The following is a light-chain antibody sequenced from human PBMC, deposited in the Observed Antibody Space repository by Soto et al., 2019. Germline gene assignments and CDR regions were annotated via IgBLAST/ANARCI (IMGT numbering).Light chain of an antibody. CDR2: DLN. CDR3: TSFASTTTHAV. CDR1: SSDVGGHKY. V-gene: IGLV2-14*01. J-gene: IGLJ2*01. Sequence: QPVLTQPASVSGSPGQSITISCTGTSSDVGGHKYVSWYQQHPGKAPKLMIYDLNYRPSGVSDRFSGSKSGNTAFLTISGLQAEDEADYYCTSFASTTTHAVFGGGTKVTVL.